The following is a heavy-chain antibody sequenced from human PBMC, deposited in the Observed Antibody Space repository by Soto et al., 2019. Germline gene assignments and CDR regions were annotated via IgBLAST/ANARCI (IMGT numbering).Heavy chain of an antibody. V-gene: IGHV1-18*01. CDR3: ARTYTMVRGVTRGWFDP. Sequence: QVQLVQSGAEVKKPGASVKVSCKASGYTFTSYGISWVRQAPGQGLEWMGWISAYNGNTNYAQKLQGRVTMTTDTSTSTAYMELRSLRSNDTAVYYCARTYTMVRGVTRGWFDPWGQGTLVTVSS. J-gene: IGHJ5*02. CDR1: GYTFTSYG. CDR2: ISAYNGNT. D-gene: IGHD3-10*01.